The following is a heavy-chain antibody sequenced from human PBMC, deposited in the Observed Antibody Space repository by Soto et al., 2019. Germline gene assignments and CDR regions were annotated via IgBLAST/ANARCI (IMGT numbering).Heavy chain of an antibody. V-gene: IGHV1-18*01. CDR1: GYTFTSFG. J-gene: IGHJ4*02. CDR2: ISAYNGNT. Sequence: QVQLVQSGAEVKKPGASVKVSCKASGYTFTSFGISWVRQAPGQGLGWMGWISAYNGNTNYAQKLWGRVSMTTDPSASTAYMELRRLRSDDTAVYYCARVTYGSGAGYWGQGTLVTVSS. D-gene: IGHD3-10*01. CDR3: ARVTYGSGAGY.